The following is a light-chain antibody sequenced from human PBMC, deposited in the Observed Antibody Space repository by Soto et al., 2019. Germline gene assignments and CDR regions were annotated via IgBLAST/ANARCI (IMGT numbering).Light chain of an antibody. CDR3: QQGHNWPLT. CDR1: QSISSE. V-gene: IGKV3-15*01. CDR2: GAS. Sequence: EIVMTQSPATLSVSPGESATLSCRASQSISSELAWYQQKPGQPPRLLIYGASTRATGVPARFTGSGSGSDVTLTIRGLQSEDFAVYYCQQGHNWPLTFGQGTRLEI. J-gene: IGKJ2*01.